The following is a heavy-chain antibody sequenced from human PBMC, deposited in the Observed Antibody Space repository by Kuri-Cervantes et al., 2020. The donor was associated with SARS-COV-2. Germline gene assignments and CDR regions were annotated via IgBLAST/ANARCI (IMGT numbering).Heavy chain of an antibody. V-gene: IGHV1-8*01. D-gene: IGHD3-9*01. CDR1: GYTFTSYD. J-gene: IGHJ6*02. Sequence: ASVKVSCKASGYTFTSYDINWVRQATGQGLEWMGWMNPNSGNTGYAQKFQGRVTMTGNTSISTAYMELSSLRSEDTAVHYCASGYILTGYYMAHYYYYGMDVWGQGTTVTVSS. CDR3: ASGYILTGYYMAHYYYYGMDV. CDR2: MNPNSGNT.